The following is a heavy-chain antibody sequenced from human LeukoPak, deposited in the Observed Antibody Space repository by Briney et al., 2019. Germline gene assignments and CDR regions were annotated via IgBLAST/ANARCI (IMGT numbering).Heavy chain of an antibody. D-gene: IGHD4-17*01. CDR1: GGTFSSYA. CDR3: ARVNGDLTYYYYYMDV. V-gene: IGHV1-69*05. Sequence: SVKVSCKASGGTFSSYAISWVRQAPGQGLEWVGGIIPIFGTANYAQKFQGRVTITTDESTSTAYMELSSLRSEDTAVYYCARVNGDLTYYYYYMDVWGKGTTVTVSS. CDR2: IIPIFGTA. J-gene: IGHJ6*03.